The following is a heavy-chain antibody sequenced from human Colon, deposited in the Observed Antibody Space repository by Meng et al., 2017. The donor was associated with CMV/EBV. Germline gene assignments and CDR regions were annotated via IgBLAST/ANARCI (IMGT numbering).Heavy chain of an antibody. CDR2: IRYDGVNK. V-gene: IGHV3-30*02. D-gene: IGHD3-3*01. CDR1: GFDFSHYV. Sequence: GESLKISCAASGFDFSHYVMHWVRQAPGKGLEWVALIRYDGVNKFYTDSVKGRCTISRDNSKNTLYLQMNSLRPEDSAVYYCAKDARAFGAVTPIGDWGQGTVVTVSS. CDR3: AKDARAFGAVTPIGD. J-gene: IGHJ4*02.